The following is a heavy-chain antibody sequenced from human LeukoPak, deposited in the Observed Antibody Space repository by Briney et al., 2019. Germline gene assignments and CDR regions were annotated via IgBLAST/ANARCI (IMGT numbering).Heavy chain of an antibody. CDR3: ASNIVVPAATDY. D-gene: IGHD2-2*01. CDR1: GGTFSSYA. CDR2: IIPILDIS. J-gene: IGHJ4*02. Sequence: SVKVSCKASGGTFSSYAISWVRQAPGQGLEWMGRIIPILDISNYAQKFQGRVTITAGKSTSTAYMELSSLRSEDTAVYYCASNIVVPAATDYWGQGTLVTVSS. V-gene: IGHV1-69*04.